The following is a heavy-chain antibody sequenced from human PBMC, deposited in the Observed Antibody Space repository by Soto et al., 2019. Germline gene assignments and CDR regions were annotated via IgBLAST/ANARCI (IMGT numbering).Heavy chain of an antibody. V-gene: IGHV3-7*01. CDR1: GFTFRSYW. J-gene: IGHJ3*02. CDR2: IKQDGSEK. D-gene: IGHD2-15*01. CDR3: ARDLMGYCSGGSCYSHDAFDI. Sequence: GGSLRLSCAASGFTFRSYWMSWVRQAPGKGLEWVANIKQDGSEKYYVDSVKGRFTISRDNAKNSLYLQMNSLRAEDTAVYYCARDLMGYCSGGSCYSHDAFDIWGQGTMVTVSS.